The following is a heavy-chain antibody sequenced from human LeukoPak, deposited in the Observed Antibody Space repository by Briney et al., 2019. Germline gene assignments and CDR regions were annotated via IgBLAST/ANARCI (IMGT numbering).Heavy chain of an antibody. CDR2: IGSNGRST. CDR1: GFTFDRFA. V-gene: IGHV3-64D*06. Sequence: GGSLRLSCAASGFTFDRFAMHWVRQAPGKGLEYLSGIGSNGRSTHNADSVKGRFTISRDNSKNTLFLQMTSLRAEDTAVYYCVNQISGWVYWGQGTLVTVSS. D-gene: IGHD6-19*01. J-gene: IGHJ4*02. CDR3: VNQISGWVY.